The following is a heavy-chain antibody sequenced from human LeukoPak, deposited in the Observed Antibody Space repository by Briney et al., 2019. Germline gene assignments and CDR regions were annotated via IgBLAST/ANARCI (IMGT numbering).Heavy chain of an antibody. CDR2: ISAYNGNT. D-gene: IGHD6-13*01. CDR1: GYTFTSYG. J-gene: IGHJ6*02. V-gene: IGHV1-18*01. CDR3: ARESSSSWYPLHYYYGMDG. Sequence: GASVKVSCKASGYTFTSYGISWVRQAPGQGLEWMGWISAYNGNTNYAQKLQGRVTMTTDTSTSTAYMELRSLRSDDTAVYYCARESSSSWYPLHYYYGMDGWGQGTTVTVSS.